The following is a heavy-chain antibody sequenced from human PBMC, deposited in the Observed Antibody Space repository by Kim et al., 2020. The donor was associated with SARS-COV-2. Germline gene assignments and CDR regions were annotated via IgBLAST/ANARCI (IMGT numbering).Heavy chain of an antibody. Sequence: GGSLRLSCATSGFTFGNYGMHWVRQAPGKGLEWVSGIWYDGTHEDYVASVKGRFTISRDNSKDRLYVQTNRLRVEDTAIYYCVRDPRTFSGYFDGWGQGTVVTVSS. J-gene: IGHJ1*01. CDR2: IWYDGTHE. V-gene: IGHV3-33*01. D-gene: IGHD3-9*01. CDR1: GFTFGNYG. CDR3: VRDPRTFSGYFDG.